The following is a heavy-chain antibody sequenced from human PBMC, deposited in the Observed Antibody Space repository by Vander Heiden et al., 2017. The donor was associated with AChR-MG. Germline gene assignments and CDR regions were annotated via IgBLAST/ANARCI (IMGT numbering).Heavy chain of an antibody. Sequence: QVQLVQSGAEVKKPGASVKVSCKASGYTFTSYYMHWVRQAPGQGLEWMGIINPSGGSTSYAQKFQGRVTMTRDTSTSTVYMELSSLRSEDTAVYYCAREFSLYDFWSGYYGFPDYWGQGTLVTVSS. V-gene: IGHV1-46*01. CDR3: AREFSLYDFWSGYYGFPDY. CDR2: INPSGGST. J-gene: IGHJ4*02. CDR1: GYTFTSYY. D-gene: IGHD3-3*01.